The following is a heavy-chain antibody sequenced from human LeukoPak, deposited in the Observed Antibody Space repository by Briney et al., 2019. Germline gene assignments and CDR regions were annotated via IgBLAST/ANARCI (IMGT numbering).Heavy chain of an antibody. V-gene: IGHV4-59*01. J-gene: IGHJ4*02. CDR1: GASINTYY. D-gene: IGHD5-12*01. CDR2: IYYSGTT. CDR3: ARVLRPVASQYYFDY. Sequence: SETLSLTCTVSGASINTYYRSWIRQPPGKGLEWIGYIYYSGTTSYNPSLKTRVTISIDTSKNQFSLKLSSVTAADTAVYYCARVLRPVASQYYFDYWGQGTLVTVSS.